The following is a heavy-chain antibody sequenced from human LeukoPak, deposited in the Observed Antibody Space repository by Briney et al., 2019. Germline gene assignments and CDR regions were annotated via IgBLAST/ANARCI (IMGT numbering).Heavy chain of an antibody. Sequence: PSETLSLTCTVSGGSIGSSSYYWGWIRQPPGKGLEWIGSIYYSGSTYYNPSLKSRVTISVDTSKNQFSLKLSSVTAADTAVYYCARHQLLRPEFWRTAFDIWGQGTMVTVSS. CDR1: GGSIGSSSYY. CDR2: IYYSGST. CDR3: ARHQLLRPEFWRTAFDI. D-gene: IGHD3-3*01. V-gene: IGHV4-39*01. J-gene: IGHJ3*02.